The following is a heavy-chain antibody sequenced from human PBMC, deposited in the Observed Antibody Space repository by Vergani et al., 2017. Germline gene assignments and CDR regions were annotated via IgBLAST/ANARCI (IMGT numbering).Heavy chain of an antibody. CDR3: AKESTLRYSYGLYYYYYGMDV. Sequence: EVQLVESGGGLVQPGGSLRLSCAASGFTVSSNYMSWVRQAPGKGLEWVSVIYSGGSTYYADSVKGRFTISRDNAKNSLYLQMNSLRAEDTALYYCAKESTLRYSYGLYYYYYGMDVWGQGTTVTVSS. CDR2: IYSGGST. CDR1: GFTVSSNY. D-gene: IGHD5-18*01. V-gene: IGHV3-66*02. J-gene: IGHJ6*02.